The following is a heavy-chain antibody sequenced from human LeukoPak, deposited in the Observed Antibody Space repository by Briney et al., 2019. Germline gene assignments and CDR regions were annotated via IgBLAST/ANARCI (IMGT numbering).Heavy chain of an antibody. J-gene: IGHJ4*02. V-gene: IGHV1-2*02. D-gene: IGHD6-13*01. CDR3: ARSGKDSSSWYVRGYFDY. CDR1: GYTFTDYY. CDR2: INPNSGGT. Sequence: ASVKVSCKASGYTFTDYYMHWVRQAPGQGLEWMGWINPNSGGTNYAQKFQGRVTMTRDTSISTAYMELSRLRSDDTAVYYCARSGKDSSSWYVRGYFDYWGQGTLVTVSS.